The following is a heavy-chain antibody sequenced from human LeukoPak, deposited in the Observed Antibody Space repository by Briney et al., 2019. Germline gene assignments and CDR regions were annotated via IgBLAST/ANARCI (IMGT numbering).Heavy chain of an antibody. CDR1: GFTFDDYA. CDR3: AKDISGDSSGWYYYYGMDV. D-gene: IGHD6-19*01. J-gene: IGHJ6*02. CDR2: ISWNSGSI. V-gene: IGHV3-9*01. Sequence: GRSLRLSCAASGFTFDDYAMHWVRQAPGKGLEWVSGISWNSGSIVYADSVKGPFTISRDNATNSLYLQMNSLRAEDTALYYCAKDISGDSSGWYYYYGMDVWGQGTTVTVSS.